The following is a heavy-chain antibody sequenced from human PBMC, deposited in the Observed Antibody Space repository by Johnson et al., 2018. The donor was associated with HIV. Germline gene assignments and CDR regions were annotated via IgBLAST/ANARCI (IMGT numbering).Heavy chain of an antibody. V-gene: IGHV3-30*03. CDR2: ISYDGSNK. CDR1: GFTFNNAW. CDR3: ARERRAGVKGAFDI. D-gene: IGHD2-21*01. Sequence: QMLLVESGGGLVQPGGSLRLSCATSGFTFNNAWMSWVRQTPEKGLEWVAVISYDGSNKYYADSVKGRFTISRDNSKNTLYLQMNSLRAEDTAVYYCARERRAGVKGAFDIWGQGTMVTVSS. J-gene: IGHJ3*02.